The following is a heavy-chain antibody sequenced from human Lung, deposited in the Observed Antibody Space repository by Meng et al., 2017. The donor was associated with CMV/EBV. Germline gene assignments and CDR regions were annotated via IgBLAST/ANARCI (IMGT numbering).Heavy chain of an antibody. Sequence: SISSGGYYWSWIRQHPGKGLEWIGYIHSSGSTYYNPSLRSRLTISVDTSKNQFSLKLSSVTAADTAVYYCARASYGSGSPLGESWFDPWGQGTLVTVSS. CDR3: ARASYGSGSPLGESWFDP. CDR2: IHSSGST. J-gene: IGHJ5*02. D-gene: IGHD3-10*01. V-gene: IGHV4-31*02. CDR1: SISSGGYY.